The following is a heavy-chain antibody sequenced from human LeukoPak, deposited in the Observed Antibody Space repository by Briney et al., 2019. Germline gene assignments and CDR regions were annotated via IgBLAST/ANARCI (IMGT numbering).Heavy chain of an antibody. J-gene: IGHJ4*02. Sequence: PGGSLRLSRAASGFTFSSHSMNWVRQAPGKGLEGGSSISRSSSYIYYADPVKGRFSICRDNAEHSLYLQLSSLRAEDTAVYYCARDSAGGYFDYWGQGTLVTVSS. CDR2: ISRSSSYI. V-gene: IGHV3-21*01. CDR3: ARDSAGGYFDY. CDR1: GFTFSSHS. D-gene: IGHD3-16*01.